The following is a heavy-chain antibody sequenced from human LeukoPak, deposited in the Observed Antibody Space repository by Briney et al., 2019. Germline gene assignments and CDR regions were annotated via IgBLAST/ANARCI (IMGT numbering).Heavy chain of an antibody. CDR1: GFTFSRYW. V-gene: IGHV4-4*02. CDR2: IYHSGST. Sequence: GSLRLSCAASGFTFSRYWMTWVRQPPGKGLEWIGEIYHSGSTNYNPSLKSRVTISVDKSKNQFSLKLSSVTAADTAVYYCARDRSLLWFGESSGAFDIWGQGTMVTVSS. CDR3: ARDRSLLWFGESSGAFDI. D-gene: IGHD3-10*01. J-gene: IGHJ3*02.